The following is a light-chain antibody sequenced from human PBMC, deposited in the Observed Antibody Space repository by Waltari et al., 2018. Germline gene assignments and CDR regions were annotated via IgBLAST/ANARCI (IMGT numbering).Light chain of an antibody. CDR2: GAS. J-gene: IGKJ4*01. Sequence: DIQMTLSPSSLSASVGEKVTITCRASQSISEYLNWYQQKPGKAPKLLIYGASSLQSGVPSRFSGSGSGTDFTLSITSLQPEDSATYYCQQSYTFGGGTKVEIK. CDR3: QQSYT. CDR1: QSISEY. V-gene: IGKV1-39*01.